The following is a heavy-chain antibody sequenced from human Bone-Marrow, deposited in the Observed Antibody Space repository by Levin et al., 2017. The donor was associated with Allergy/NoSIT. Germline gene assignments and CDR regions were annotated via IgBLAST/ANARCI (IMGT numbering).Heavy chain of an antibody. Sequence: SGPTLVKPTETLTLTCTVSGFSLRNARMGVSWIRQPPGKALEWLAHIFSNDEKSSITSLKSRLTISKDTSKSQVVLTLTNLDPMDTATYYCARVQYFYDSSGSVGLADAFDIWGQGTVVTVSS. CDR1: GFSLRNARMG. CDR3: ARVQYFYDSSGSVGLADAFDI. D-gene: IGHD3-22*01. J-gene: IGHJ3*02. CDR2: IFSNDEK. V-gene: IGHV2-26*01.